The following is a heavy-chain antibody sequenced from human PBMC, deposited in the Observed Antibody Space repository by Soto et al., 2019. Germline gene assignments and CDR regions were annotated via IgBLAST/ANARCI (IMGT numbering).Heavy chain of an antibody. V-gene: IGHV1-2*02. D-gene: IGHD5-18*01. CDR2: INPNSGGT. CDR1: GYTFTGYY. Sequence: ASVKVSCKASGYTFTGYYMHWVRQAPGQGLEWMGWINPNSGGTNYAQKFQGRVTMTRDTSISTAYMELSRLRSDDTAVYYCASTPPPDTDHYYFDYWGQGPLVTVSS. CDR3: ASTPPPDTDHYYFDY. J-gene: IGHJ4*02.